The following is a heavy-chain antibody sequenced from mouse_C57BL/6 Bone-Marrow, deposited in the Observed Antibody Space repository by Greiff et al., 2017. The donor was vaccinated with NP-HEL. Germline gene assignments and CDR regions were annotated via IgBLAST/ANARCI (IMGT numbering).Heavy chain of an antibody. D-gene: IGHD1-1*01. CDR3: ARTTTVVAGDY. Sequence: QGVESGGDLVKPGGSLKLSCAASGFTFSSYGMSWVRQTPDKRLEWVATISSGGSYTYYPDSVKGRFTISRDNAKNTLYLQMSSLKSEDTAMYYCARTTTVVAGDYWGQGTTLTVSS. V-gene: IGHV5-6*01. CDR2: ISSGGSYT. J-gene: IGHJ2*01. CDR1: GFTFSSYG.